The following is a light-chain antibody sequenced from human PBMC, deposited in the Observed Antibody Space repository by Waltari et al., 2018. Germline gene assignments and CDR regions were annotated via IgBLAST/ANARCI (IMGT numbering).Light chain of an antibody. CDR1: QSLLHSNGNTY. J-gene: IGKJ1*01. Sequence: DVVMTQSPLSLPITPGQPASMTCRSSQSLLHSNGNTYLTWFLQKPGQPPRRLIYKVSNRDSGGPERFSGSGAGTDFTLKISRVEAEDVGVYYCMQGTHFPRTFGQGTKVEIK. V-gene: IGKV2-30*02. CDR2: KVS. CDR3: MQGTHFPRT.